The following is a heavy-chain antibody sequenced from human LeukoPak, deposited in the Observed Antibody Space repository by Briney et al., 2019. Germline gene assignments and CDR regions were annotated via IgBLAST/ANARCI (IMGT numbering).Heavy chain of an antibody. CDR2: IYTSGNT. V-gene: IGHV4-4*07. CDR3: ARGDFWSGYSNWLDP. Sequence: SETLSLTCTVSGGSISSYYWSWIRQPAGKGLEWIGRIYTSGNTNYNPSLKSRVTISVDTSKNQFSLKLSSVTAADTAVYYCARGDFWSGYSNWLDPWGQGTLVTVSS. J-gene: IGHJ5*02. CDR1: GGSISSYY. D-gene: IGHD3-3*01.